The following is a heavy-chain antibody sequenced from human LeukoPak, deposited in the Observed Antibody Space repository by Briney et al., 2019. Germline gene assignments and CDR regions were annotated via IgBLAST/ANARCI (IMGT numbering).Heavy chain of an antibody. CDR1: GFTFSSYS. J-gene: IGHJ4*02. D-gene: IGHD3-10*01. CDR3: AKDLGFGELLKY. Sequence: PGGSLRLSCAASGFTFSSYSMNWVRQAPGKGLEWVSYISSSSNSIYYADSVKGRFTISRDNAKNSLYLQMNSLRAEDTAVYYCAKDLGFGELLKYWGQGTLVTVSS. CDR2: ISSSSNSI. V-gene: IGHV3-48*01.